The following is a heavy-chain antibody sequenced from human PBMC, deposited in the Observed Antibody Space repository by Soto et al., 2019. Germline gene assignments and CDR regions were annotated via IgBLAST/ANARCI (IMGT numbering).Heavy chain of an antibody. D-gene: IGHD3-10*01. CDR3: ARAPRSGDCSDY. V-gene: IGHV4-59*01. CDR1: GASMRGYY. CDR2: IYSGGST. Sequence: NPSETLSLTCSVSGASMRGYYWAWIRQPPGRGLEWIGYIYSGGSTFYNPSVYSRVSMSRDTSKSQFSLRLTSVTPADTAVYFCARAPRSGDCSDYWGQGTLVTVSS. J-gene: IGHJ4*02.